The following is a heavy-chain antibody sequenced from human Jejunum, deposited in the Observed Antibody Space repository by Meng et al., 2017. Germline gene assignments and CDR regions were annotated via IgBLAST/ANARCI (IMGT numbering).Heavy chain of an antibody. CDR2: IKEDGSEK. D-gene: IGHD1-26*01. CDR3: ARGGKMYGSY. V-gene: IGHV3-7*01. CDR1: GFTFSTYW. J-gene: IGHJ4*02. Sequence: GGSLRLSCVVSGFTFSTYWMSWVRQAPGKGLEWVARIKEDGSEKDYVDSVKGRFTIYRDNAKNSLYLQLNSLRAEDTAVYYCARGGKMYGSYWGQGTLVTVSS.